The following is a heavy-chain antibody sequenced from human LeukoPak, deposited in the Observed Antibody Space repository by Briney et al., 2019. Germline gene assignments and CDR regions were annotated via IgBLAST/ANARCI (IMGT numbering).Heavy chain of an antibody. CDR1: GFTFDSYW. J-gene: IGHJ3*02. D-gene: IGHD2-8*01. Sequence: GGSLRLSCAASGFTFDSYWMHWVRQAPGKGLVWVSRINSDGSGTSDADFVKGRFTISRDNSKNTLYLQMNSLRAEDTAMYYCARDRLTNDAFDIWGQGTMVTVSA. V-gene: IGHV3-74*01. CDR2: INSDGSGT. CDR3: ARDRLTNDAFDI.